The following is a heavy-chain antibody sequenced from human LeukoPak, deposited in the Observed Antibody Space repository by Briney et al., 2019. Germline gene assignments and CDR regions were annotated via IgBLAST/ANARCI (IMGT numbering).Heavy chain of an antibody. J-gene: IGHJ5*02. Sequence: PSETLSLTCTVSGGSISSSSYYWGWIRQPPGKGLAWTGSIYYSGSTYYNPSLKSRVTISVDTSKNQFSLKLSSVTAADTAVYYCARDGSPDYYGSGSYEQDWFDPWGQGTLVTVSS. CDR1: GGSISSSSYY. CDR3: ARDGSPDYYGSGSYEQDWFDP. CDR2: IYYSGST. V-gene: IGHV4-39*07. D-gene: IGHD3-10*01.